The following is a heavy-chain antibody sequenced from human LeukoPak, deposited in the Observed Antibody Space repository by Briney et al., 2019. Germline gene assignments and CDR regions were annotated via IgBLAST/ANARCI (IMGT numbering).Heavy chain of an antibody. CDR1: GFTFAGYW. V-gene: IGHV3-7*01. CDR2: IKQDASEE. Sequence: GGSLRLSCAASGFTFAGYWISWVRQAPGKGLEWVANIKQDASEEYYVDSVKGRFTISRANAKNSLYLQMNSLRAEDTAVYYCVRDRGRASVDYWGQGTLVTVSS. J-gene: IGHJ4*02. CDR3: VRDRGRASVDY. D-gene: IGHD1-26*01.